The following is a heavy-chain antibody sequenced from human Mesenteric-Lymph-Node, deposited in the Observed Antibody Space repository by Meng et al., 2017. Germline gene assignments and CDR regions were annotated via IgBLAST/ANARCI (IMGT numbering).Heavy chain of an antibody. D-gene: IGHD4-17*01. V-gene: IGHV6-1*01. CDR3: ARNDYGDLRYHWFDP. Sequence: HAKLQQSGPGLVKPPTTSLLPLANSGGSCFSNQAAWNWIRQSPSRGLEWLGRTFYRSKWSNEYAVSVKSRITINPDTSKNQFFLQLNSVTPEDTAVYYCARNDYGDLRYHWFDPWGQGTLVTVSS. CDR2: TFYRSKWSN. CDR1: GGSCFSNQAA. J-gene: IGHJ5*02.